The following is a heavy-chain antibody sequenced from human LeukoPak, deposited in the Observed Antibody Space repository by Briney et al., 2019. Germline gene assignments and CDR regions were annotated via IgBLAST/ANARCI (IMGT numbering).Heavy chain of an antibody. V-gene: IGHV1-18*01. J-gene: IGHJ4*02. CDR1: GGTFSSYA. CDR3: ARLPHYDFWSGYTKVFDY. CDR2: ISAYNGNT. Sequence: SVKVSCKASGGTFSSYAISWVRQAPGQGLEWMGWISAYNGNTNYAQKLQGRVTMTTDTSTSTAYMELRSLRSDDTAVYYCARLPHYDFWSGYTKVFDYWGQGTLVTVSS. D-gene: IGHD3-3*01.